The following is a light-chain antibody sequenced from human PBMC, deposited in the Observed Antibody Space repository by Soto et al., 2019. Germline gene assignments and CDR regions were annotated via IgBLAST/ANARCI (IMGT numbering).Light chain of an antibody. CDR1: SSDVGGYKY. CDR2: EVS. V-gene: IGLV2-14*01. CDR3: SSYTSINTLV. Sequence: QSALTQPASVSGSPGQSITISCTGTSSDVGGYKYVSWYQQHPGKAPKLMIYEVSNRPSGVSDRLSSSKSGNTASLTISGLQAEDEADYYCSSYTSINTLVFGGGTKVTVL. J-gene: IGLJ2*01.